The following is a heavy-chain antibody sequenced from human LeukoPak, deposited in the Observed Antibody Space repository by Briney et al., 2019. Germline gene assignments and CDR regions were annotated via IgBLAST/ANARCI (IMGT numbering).Heavy chain of an antibody. CDR1: GFXFSSYW. D-gene: IGHD2-2*01. J-gene: IGHJ4*02. CDR2: INSDGSST. CDR3: ARDRRCSSTSCYYFDY. V-gene: IGHV3-74*01. Sequence: GGSLRLSCAASGFXFSSYWMHWVRQAPGKGLVWVSRINSDGSSTSYADSVKGRFTISRDNAKNSLYLQMNSLRAEDTAVYYCARDRRCSSTSCYYFDYWGQGTLVTVSS.